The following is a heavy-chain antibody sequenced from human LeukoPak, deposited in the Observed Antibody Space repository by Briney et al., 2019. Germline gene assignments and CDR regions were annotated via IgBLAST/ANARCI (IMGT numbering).Heavy chain of an antibody. CDR2: ISSSGSYI. Sequence: GESLKISCAASGFTFSDHYMTWIRQAPGKGLEWVSYISSSGSYIDYADSVKGRFIISRDNAKNSLYLQMNSLTADDTAVYYCAKRQSSGCFDFWGQGTLVTVSS. CDR1: GFTFSDHY. V-gene: IGHV3-11*06. D-gene: IGHD6-19*01. J-gene: IGHJ4*02. CDR3: AKRQSSGCFDF.